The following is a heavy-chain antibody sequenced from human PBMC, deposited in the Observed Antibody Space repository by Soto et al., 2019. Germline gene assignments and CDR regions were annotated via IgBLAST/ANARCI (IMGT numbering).Heavy chain of an antibody. J-gene: IGHJ4*02. Sequence: PGGSLRLSCAASGIAFSDYGMHWVRQAPGKGLEWVAGVRKDGSNRYYVDSVKGRFTISRDNSKNTLYLQMNSLRDEDTAVYYCAKVPRGSNFGYYNFWGQGTLVTVSS. CDR3: AKVPRGSNFGYYNF. CDR1: GIAFSDYG. CDR2: VRKDGSNR. V-gene: IGHV3-30*02. D-gene: IGHD5-18*01.